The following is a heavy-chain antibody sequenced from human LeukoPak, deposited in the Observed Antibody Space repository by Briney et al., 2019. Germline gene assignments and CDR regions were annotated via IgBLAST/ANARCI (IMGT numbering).Heavy chain of an antibody. CDR3: AKSNGYGLVDI. D-gene: IGHD3-10*01. CDR2: INHSGST. Sequence: PSETLSLTCAVHGGSFSGYYWSWIRQPPGKGLEWIGEINHSGSTNYNPSLKSRVTISVDTSKNQFSLKLSSVTAADTAVYYCAKSNGYGLVDIWGQGTMVTVSS. CDR1: GGSFSGYY. V-gene: IGHV4-34*01. J-gene: IGHJ3*02.